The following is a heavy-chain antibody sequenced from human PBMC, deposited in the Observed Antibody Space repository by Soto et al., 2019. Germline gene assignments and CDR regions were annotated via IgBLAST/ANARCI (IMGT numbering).Heavy chain of an antibody. CDR1: GGSISSYY. D-gene: IGHD5-12*01. CDR2: IYYSGST. V-gene: IGHV4-59*01. CDR3: ARAAGCSGYVRYYYYMDV. Sequence: SETLSLTCTVSGGSISSYYWSWIRQPPGKGLEWIGYIYYSGSTNYNPSLKSRVTISVDTSKNQFSLKLSSVTAADTAVYYCARAAGCSGYVRYYYYMDVWGKGTTVTVSS. J-gene: IGHJ6*03.